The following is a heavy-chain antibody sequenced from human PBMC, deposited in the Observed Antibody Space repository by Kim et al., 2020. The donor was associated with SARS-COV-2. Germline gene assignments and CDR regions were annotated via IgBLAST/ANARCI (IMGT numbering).Heavy chain of an antibody. Sequence: NPSRKGRVTISVDTSKKQFSLKLSSVTAADTAVYYWARDYSGDYYYGMDVWGQGTTVTVSS. CDR3: ARDYSGDYYYGMDV. D-gene: IGHD4-4*01. V-gene: IGHV4-61*02. J-gene: IGHJ6*02.